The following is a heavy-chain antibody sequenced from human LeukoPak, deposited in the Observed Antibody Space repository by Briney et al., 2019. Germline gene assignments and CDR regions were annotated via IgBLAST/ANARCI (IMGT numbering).Heavy chain of an antibody. J-gene: IGHJ6*03. D-gene: IGHD3-16*01. CDR1: GGSISSSSYY. V-gene: IGHV4-39*07. CDR3: ARDSMITFGGTHYMDV. Sequence: SETLSLTCTVSGGSISSSSYYWGWIRQPPGKGLEWIGSIFYSGSTYYNPSLRSRVTVSVDTSKNQFSLKLSSVTAADAAVYYCARDSMITFGGTHYMDVWGKGTTVTVSS. CDR2: IFYSGST.